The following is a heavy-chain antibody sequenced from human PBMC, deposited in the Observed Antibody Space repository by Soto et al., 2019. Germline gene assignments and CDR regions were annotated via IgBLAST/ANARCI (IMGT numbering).Heavy chain of an antibody. D-gene: IGHD4-17*01. J-gene: IGHJ5*02. V-gene: IGHV1-24*01. CDR2: FDPDEAET. Sequence: QVQLVQSGAEVKKPGASVKVSCKVSGYTLNEVAMHWVRQAPGKGLEWLGGFDPDEAETIYAQHFQGRVTMTEDTSKDTVYMELSSLSSGDTALFFSTTYHGDYNFDHWGQGTLVTVSS. CDR3: TTYHGDYNFDH. CDR1: GYTLNEVA.